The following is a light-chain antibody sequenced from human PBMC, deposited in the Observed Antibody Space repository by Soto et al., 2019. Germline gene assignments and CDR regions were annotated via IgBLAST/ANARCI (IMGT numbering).Light chain of an antibody. CDR2: NNN. V-gene: IGLV1-44*01. CDR3: AAWDDSLNGVV. CDR1: SSNIGSNY. Sequence: QSVLTQPPSASGTPGQRVTISCSGSSSNIGSNYVNWYPHLPGTAPKSLIYNNNLRPSGVPDRFSGSRSGTSASLAISGLQSEDEADYYCAAWDDSLNGVVFGGGTALTVL. J-gene: IGLJ2*01.